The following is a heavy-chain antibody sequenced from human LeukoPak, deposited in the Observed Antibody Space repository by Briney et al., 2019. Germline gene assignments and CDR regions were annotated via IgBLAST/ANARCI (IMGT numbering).Heavy chain of an antibody. V-gene: IGHV4-59*01. CDR1: GGSISSYY. CDR3: ASLWAAAGTWDYYDYMDV. D-gene: IGHD6-13*01. J-gene: IGHJ6*03. CDR2: IYYSGST. Sequence: SETLSLTCTVSGGSISSYYWSWIRQPPGKGLEWIGYIYYSGSTNYNPSLKSRVTISVDTSKNQFSLKLSSVTAADTAVYYCASLWAAAGTWDYYDYMDVWGKGTTVTVSS.